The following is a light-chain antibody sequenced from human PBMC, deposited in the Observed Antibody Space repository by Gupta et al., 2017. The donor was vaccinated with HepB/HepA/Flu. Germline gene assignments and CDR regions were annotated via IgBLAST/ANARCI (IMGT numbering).Light chain of an antibody. CDR1: SSNIGNNY. CDR3: ETWDGGRSEHVV. CDR2: END. V-gene: IGLV1-51*02. Sequence: QSVLTQPPSVSAAPGQKVTISCSGSSSNIGNNYVFWYQQLPGPAPNLLIYENDKRPSGRPDRFSGSKSGTSATLDITGLQTGDEADYYCETWDGGRSEHVVFGGGTKLTVL. J-gene: IGLJ2*01.